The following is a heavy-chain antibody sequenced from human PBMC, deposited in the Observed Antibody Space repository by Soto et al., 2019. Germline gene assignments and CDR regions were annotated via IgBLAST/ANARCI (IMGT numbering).Heavy chain of an antibody. CDR2: IKQDGSEK. CDR1: GFTFSNYW. CDR3: ARTKGDFWSGYYDDY. V-gene: IGHV3-7*05. D-gene: IGHD3-3*01. J-gene: IGHJ4*02. Sequence: EVQLVESGGGLVQPGGSLRLSCAASGFTFSNYWMSWVRQAPGKGLDWVANIKQDGSEKFYVDSVKGRFTISRDNAKKSVYLQMNSLRAEDSAEYYSARTKGDFWSGYYDDYWGQGTLVTVSS.